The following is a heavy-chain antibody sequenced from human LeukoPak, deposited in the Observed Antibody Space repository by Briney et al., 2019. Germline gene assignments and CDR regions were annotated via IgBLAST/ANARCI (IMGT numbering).Heavy chain of an antibody. V-gene: IGHV1-2*02. CDR3: ARDLGSYGLYYYYMDV. Sequence: ASVKVSCKASGYIFTGYYMHWVRQAPGQGLEWMGWINPNSGGTNYAQKFQGRVTMTRDTSISTAYMELSRLRSDDTAVYYCARDLGSYGLYYYYMDVWGKGTTVTISS. CDR2: INPNSGGT. CDR1: GYIFTGYY. D-gene: IGHD1-26*01. J-gene: IGHJ6*03.